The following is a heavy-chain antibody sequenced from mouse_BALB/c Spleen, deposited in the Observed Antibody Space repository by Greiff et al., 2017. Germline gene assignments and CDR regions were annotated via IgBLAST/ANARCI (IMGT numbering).Heavy chain of an antibody. D-gene: IGHD2-1*01. CDR3: ARSDIWYQPCDY. CDR2: ISSGGGST. J-gene: IGHJ2*01. CDR1: GFAFSSYD. V-gene: IGHV5-12-1*01. Sequence: EVNVVESGGGLVKPGGSLKLSCAASGFAFSSYDMSWVRQTPEKRLEWVAYISSGGGSTYYPDTVKGRFTISRDNAKNTLYLQMSSLTSEDTAMYYCARSDIWYQPCDYWGQGTTLTVSS.